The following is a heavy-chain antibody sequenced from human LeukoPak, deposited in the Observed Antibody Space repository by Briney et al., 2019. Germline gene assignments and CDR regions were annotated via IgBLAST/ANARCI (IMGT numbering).Heavy chain of an antibody. J-gene: IGHJ4*02. Sequence: ASVTVSFKASGYTFTVYYMHWVRQAPGQGREWMGWINPNSGGTNYAQKFQGRVTMTRDTSISTAYMELSRLRSDDTAVYYCARVKVWSGYPVDYWGQGTLVTVSS. CDR1: GYTFTVYY. CDR2: INPNSGGT. D-gene: IGHD3-3*01. CDR3: ARVKVWSGYPVDY. V-gene: IGHV1-2*02.